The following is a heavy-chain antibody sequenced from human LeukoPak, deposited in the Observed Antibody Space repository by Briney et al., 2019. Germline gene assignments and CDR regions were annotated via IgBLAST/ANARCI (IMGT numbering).Heavy chain of an antibody. J-gene: IGHJ5*02. D-gene: IGHD1-26*01. Sequence: PSETLSLTYTVSAYSISDGWVWGMIRQPPGKGLEWIGSIYHSGTTYYNPSLKSRVTMSVDTSNNQFSLKLTSVTAADTAMYYCSRLSHVAGAPKVSWFDPWGQGTLVTVSS. CDR2: IYHSGTT. V-gene: IGHV4-38-2*02. CDR1: AYSISDGWV. CDR3: SRLSHVAGAPKVSWFDP.